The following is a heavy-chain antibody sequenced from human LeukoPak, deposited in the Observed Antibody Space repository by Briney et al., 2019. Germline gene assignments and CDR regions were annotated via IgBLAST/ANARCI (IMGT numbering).Heavy chain of an antibody. Sequence: TGGSLRLSCAASGFTFSSYAMSWVRQAPGKGLEWVSAISGSGGSTYYADSVKGRFTISRDNSKNTLYLQMNSLRAEDTAVYYCAKGNGSGSYWWARYYYGMDVWGKGTTVTVSS. D-gene: IGHD3-10*01. V-gene: IGHV3-23*01. CDR2: ISGSGGST. J-gene: IGHJ6*04. CDR1: GFTFSSYA. CDR3: AKGNGSGSYWWARYYYGMDV.